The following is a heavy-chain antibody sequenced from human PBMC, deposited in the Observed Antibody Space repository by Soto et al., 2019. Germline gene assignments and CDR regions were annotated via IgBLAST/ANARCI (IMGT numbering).Heavy chain of an antibody. CDR1: GGTFSSYA. Sequence: QVQLVQSGAEVKKPGSSVKVCCKASGGTFSSYAISWVRQAPGQGLEWMGGIIPISGTANYAQKFQGRVTITADESTSTVSMELSSLRSEDTAVYFCARSQGSSTSLEIYYYYYYGMDVWGQGTTVTVSS. CDR3: ARSQGSSTSLEIYYYYYYGMDV. D-gene: IGHD2-2*01. CDR2: IIPISGTA. J-gene: IGHJ6*02. V-gene: IGHV1-69*01.